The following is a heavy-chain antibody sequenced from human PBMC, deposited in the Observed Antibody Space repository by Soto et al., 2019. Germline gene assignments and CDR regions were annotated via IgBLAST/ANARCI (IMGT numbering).Heavy chain of an antibody. J-gene: IGHJ1*01. CDR2: IYYSGCT. Sequence: QVQLQESGPGLVKPSQTLSLTCTVSGGSIRSTGFHWSWIRQHPGKGLEGIGYIYYSGCTTYNPSLPGRVTLSSATSNNHVSLPLTPSTAADTSFFYSASGLTGSYGPEYFQYWGQGTPVTVSS. V-gene: IGHV4-31*03. CDR3: ASGLTGSYGPEYFQY. D-gene: IGHD3-9*01. CDR1: GGSIRSTGFH.